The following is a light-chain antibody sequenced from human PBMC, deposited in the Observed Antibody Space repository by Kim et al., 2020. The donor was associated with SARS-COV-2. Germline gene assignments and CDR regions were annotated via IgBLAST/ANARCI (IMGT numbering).Light chain of an antibody. CDR1: QSVSTK. CDR2: GAS. J-gene: IGKJ2*01. V-gene: IGKV3-15*01. CDR3: QQYDNWLYT. Sequence: EIVMTQSPATLSVSPGDRATLSCRASQSVSTKLAWYQQKPGQAPRLLIYGASTRATGIPTRFSGSGSGTEFTLTISSLQSEDFAVYYCQQYDNWLYTFGQGTKLEI.